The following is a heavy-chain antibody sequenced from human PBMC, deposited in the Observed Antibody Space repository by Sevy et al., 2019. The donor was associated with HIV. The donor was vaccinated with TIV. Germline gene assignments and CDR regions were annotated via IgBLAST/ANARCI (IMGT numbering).Heavy chain of an antibody. CDR1: GFSFSYYG. CDR3: AKQLGYCRGGSCYGLDYYYGMDV. Sequence: GGSLRLSCTASGFSFSYYGMHWVRQAPGKGLEWVTLISYDGSKKNYADSVKGRFTIFRDNSKNMVYLQMSSLRGEDSAVYYCAKQLGYCRGGSCYGLDYYYGMDVWGQGTTVTVSS. J-gene: IGHJ6*02. V-gene: IGHV3-30*18. D-gene: IGHD2-15*01. CDR2: ISYDGSKK.